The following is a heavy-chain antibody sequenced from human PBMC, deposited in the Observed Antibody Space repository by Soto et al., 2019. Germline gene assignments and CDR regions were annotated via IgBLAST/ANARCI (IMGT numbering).Heavy chain of an antibody. CDR3: AIQRDCSGGSCYGSGDY. J-gene: IGHJ4*02. CDR2: IWYDGSNK. V-gene: IGHV3-33*01. CDR1: GFTFSSDG. D-gene: IGHD2-15*01. Sequence: QVQLVESGGGVVQPGRSLRLSCAASGFTFSSDGMHWVRQAPGKGLEWVAVIWYDGSNKYYADSVKGRFTISRDNSKNPLYLQMNRLRAEDTAVYYCAIQRDCSGGSCYGSGDYWGQGTLVTVSS.